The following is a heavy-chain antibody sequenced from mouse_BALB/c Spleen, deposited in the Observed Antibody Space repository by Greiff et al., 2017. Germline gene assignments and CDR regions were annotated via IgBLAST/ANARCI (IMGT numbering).Heavy chain of an antibody. Sequence: QVTLKESGPGILQPSQTLSLTCSFSGFSLSTSGMGVSWIRQPSGKGLEWLAHIYWDDDKRYNPSLKSRLTISKDTSSNQVFLKITSVDTADTATYYCARREGYYGSSHAMDYWGHGTSVTVSS. V-gene: IGHV8-12*01. CDR2: IYWDDDK. CDR1: GFSLSTSGMG. D-gene: IGHD1-1*01. J-gene: IGHJ4*01. CDR3: ARREGYYGSSHAMDY.